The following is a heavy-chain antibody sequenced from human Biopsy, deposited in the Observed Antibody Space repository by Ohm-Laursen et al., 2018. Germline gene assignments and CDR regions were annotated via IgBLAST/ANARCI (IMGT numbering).Heavy chain of an antibody. CDR1: GFDFSDYS. D-gene: IGHD2-8*02. V-gene: IGHV3-74*03. J-gene: IGHJ4*02. CDR2: IHGDERSA. Sequence: SLRLSCSASGFDFSDYSMSRVRQAPGKGLMWVSRIHGDERSATYAEPVKGRFTISRDNAKNTLHLQMNSLRAEDTAVYYCTGDSGGLGDYWGQGTLVTVSS. CDR3: TGDSGGLGDY.